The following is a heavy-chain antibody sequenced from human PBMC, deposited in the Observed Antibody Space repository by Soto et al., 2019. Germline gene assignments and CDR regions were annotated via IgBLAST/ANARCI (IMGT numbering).Heavy chain of an antibody. D-gene: IGHD6-13*01. CDR2: IIPILGIA. J-gene: IGHJ6*02. CDR3: ARATQQLLRVYYGMDV. V-gene: IGHV1-69*02. CDR1: GGTFSSYT. Sequence: QVQLVQSGAEVKKPGSSVKVSCKASGGTFSSYTISWVRQAPGQGLEWMGRIIPILGIANYAQKFQGRVTITADKSTSTAYMELSSLRSEDTAVYYCARATQQLLRVYYGMDVWGQGTTVTVSS.